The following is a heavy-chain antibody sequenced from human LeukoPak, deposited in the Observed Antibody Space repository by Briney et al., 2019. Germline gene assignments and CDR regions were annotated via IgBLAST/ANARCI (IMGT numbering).Heavy chain of an antibody. D-gene: IGHD3-3*02. J-gene: IGHJ4*02. V-gene: IGHV4-34*01. CDR3: ASGYSFFTFDY. CDR1: GGSFSDYY. Sequence: PSETLSLTCGVYGGSFSDYYWSWIRQPPGKGLEWIGEINHSGSTNYNPSLKSRVTISVDTSKNQFSLKLSSVTAADTAVYYCASGYSFFTFDYWGQGTLVTVSS. CDR2: INHSGST.